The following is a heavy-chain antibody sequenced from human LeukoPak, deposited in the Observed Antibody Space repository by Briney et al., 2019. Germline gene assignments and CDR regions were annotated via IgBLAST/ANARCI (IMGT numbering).Heavy chain of an antibody. J-gene: IGHJ6*03. CDR1: GGSISSYY. V-gene: IGHV4-59*01. D-gene: IGHD1-7*01. CDR2: IYYSGST. CDR3: ARTNWNYVPYYYYYMDV. Sequence: PSETLSLTCTVSGGSISSYYWSWIRQPPGKGLEWIGYIYYSGSTNYNPSLKSRVTISVDTSKNQFSLKLSSVTAADTAVYYCARTNWNYVPYYYYYMDVWGKGTTVTVSS.